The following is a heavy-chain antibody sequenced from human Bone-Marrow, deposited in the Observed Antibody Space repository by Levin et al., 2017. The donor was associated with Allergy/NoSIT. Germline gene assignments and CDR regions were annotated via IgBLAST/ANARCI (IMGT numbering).Heavy chain of an antibody. Sequence: LSLTCAASGFTFSSYAMSWVRQAPGKGLEWVSAISGSGGSTYYADSVKGRFTISRDNSKNTLYLQMNSLRAEDTAVYYCAKDGRQATPNYYYYYGMDVWGQGTTVTVSS. CDR1: GFTFSSYA. J-gene: IGHJ6*02. D-gene: IGHD1-26*01. V-gene: IGHV3-23*01. CDR2: ISGSGGST. CDR3: AKDGRQATPNYYYYYGMDV.